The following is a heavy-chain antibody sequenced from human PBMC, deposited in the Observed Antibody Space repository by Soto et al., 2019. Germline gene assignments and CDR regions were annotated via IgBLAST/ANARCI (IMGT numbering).Heavy chain of an antibody. D-gene: IGHD3-22*01. V-gene: IGHV1-2*02. CDR2: INPNSGGT. Sequence: ASVKVSCKASGYTFTGYYMHWVRQAPGQGLEWMGWINPNSGGTNYAQKFQGRVTMTRDTSISTAYMELSRLRSDDTAVYYCARDARKIYDSSGYYFDYWGQGTLVTSPQ. J-gene: IGHJ4*02. CDR3: ARDARKIYDSSGYYFDY. CDR1: GYTFTGYY.